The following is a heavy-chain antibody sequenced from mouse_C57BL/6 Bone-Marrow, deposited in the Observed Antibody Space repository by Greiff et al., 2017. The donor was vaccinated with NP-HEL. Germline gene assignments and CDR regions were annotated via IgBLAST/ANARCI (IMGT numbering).Heavy chain of an antibody. J-gene: IGHJ3*01. Sequence: EVNVVESGGGLVQPGGSLKLSCAASGFTFSDYYMYWVRQTPEKRLEWVAYISNGGGSTYYPDTVKGRFTISRDNAKNTLYLQMSRLKSEDTAMYYCARAAWFAYWGQGTLVTVSA. V-gene: IGHV5-12*01. CDR2: ISNGGGST. CDR1: GFTFSDYY. CDR3: ARAAWFAY.